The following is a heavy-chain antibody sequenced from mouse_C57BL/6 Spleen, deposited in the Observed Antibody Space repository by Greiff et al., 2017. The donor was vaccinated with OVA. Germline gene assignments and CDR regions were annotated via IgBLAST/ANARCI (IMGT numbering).Heavy chain of an antibody. CDR2: IDPENGDT. D-gene: IGHD3-2*02. CDR1: GFNIKDDY. Sequence: EVQLQQSGAELVRPGASVKLSCTASGFNIKDDYMHWVKQRPEQGLEWIGWIDPENGDTEYASKFQGKATITADTSSNTAYLQLSSLTSEDTAVYYCTQLRLREAMDYWGQGTSVTVSS. CDR3: TQLRLREAMDY. J-gene: IGHJ4*01. V-gene: IGHV14-4*01.